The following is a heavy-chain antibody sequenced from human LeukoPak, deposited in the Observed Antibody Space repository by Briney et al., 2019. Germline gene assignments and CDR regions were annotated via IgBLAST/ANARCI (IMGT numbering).Heavy chain of an antibody. CDR3: AKDSRLVPRYFQH. Sequence: GGSLRLSCAASGFTFSSYAMHWVRQAPGKGLEWVAVISYDGSNKYYADSVKGRFTISRDNSKDTLYLQMNSLRAEDTAVYYCAKDSRLVPRYFQHWGQGTLVTVSS. CDR2: ISYDGSNK. D-gene: IGHD6-13*01. J-gene: IGHJ1*01. V-gene: IGHV3-30-3*01. CDR1: GFTFSSYA.